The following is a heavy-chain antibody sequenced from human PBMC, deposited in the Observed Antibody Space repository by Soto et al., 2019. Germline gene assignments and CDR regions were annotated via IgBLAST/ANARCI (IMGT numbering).Heavy chain of an antibody. J-gene: IGHJ6*02. Sequence: PGESLRLSCAASGFTFSSFGMNWVRQAPGKGLEWVSLIWYDGRKKSYEDSVKGRFTISRDNYRNTVYLQMNSLRADDTAVYYCARDASYYSLWSGYYPSRNGMDVWGQGTTVTVSS. CDR3: ARDASYYSLWSGYYPSRNGMDV. D-gene: IGHD3-3*01. CDR2: IWYDGRKK. V-gene: IGHV3-33*01. CDR1: GFTFSSFG.